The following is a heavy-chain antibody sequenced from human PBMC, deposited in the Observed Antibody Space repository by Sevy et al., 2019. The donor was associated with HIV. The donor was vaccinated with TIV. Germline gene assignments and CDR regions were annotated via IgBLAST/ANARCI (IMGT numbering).Heavy chain of an antibody. CDR2: ISYNGNNK. D-gene: IGHD2-2*01. CDR1: GFTFSFYA. Sequence: GGPLRLSCAGSGFTFSFYAMHWVRQAPGKGLEWVAVISYNGNNKKYADSVKGRFTISRDNSKNTVYLQMNSLRGEDTAAYYCAREGLVPTATPDRYYFYGMDIWGQGTTVTVSS. V-gene: IGHV3-30*04. J-gene: IGHJ6*02. CDR3: AREGLVPTATPDRYYFYGMDI.